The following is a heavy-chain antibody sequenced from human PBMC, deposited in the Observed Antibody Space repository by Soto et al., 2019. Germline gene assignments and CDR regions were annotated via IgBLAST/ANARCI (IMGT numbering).Heavy chain of an antibody. CDR1: GGSFSGYY. CDR3: VRGRSSVAARYYYYYYMDV. J-gene: IGHJ6*03. V-gene: IGHV4-34*01. D-gene: IGHD2-15*01. CDR2: INHSGST. Sequence: SETLSLTCAVYGGSFSGYYWSWIRQPPGKGLEWIGEINHSGSTNYNPSLKSRVTISVDTSKNQFSLKLSSVTAADTAVYYCVRGRSSVAARYYYYYYMDVWGKGTTVTVSS.